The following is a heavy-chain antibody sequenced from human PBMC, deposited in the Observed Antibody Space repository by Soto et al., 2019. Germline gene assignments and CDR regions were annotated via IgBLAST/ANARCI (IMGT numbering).Heavy chain of an antibody. D-gene: IGHD3-9*01. CDR1: GYDFTNYG. V-gene: IGHV1-18*01. CDR2: ISAYNGNI. Sequence: QVRLVQSGAEVKKPGASVKVSCKTYGYDFTNYGINWVRQAPGRGLEWMGWISAYNGNIVYAQNFRGRATLTTDTSTGSAYMELRSLRSDDTAVYYRARGPDILTGWKFNFWGQGTLVTVSS. CDR3: ARGPDILTGWKFNF. J-gene: IGHJ4*02.